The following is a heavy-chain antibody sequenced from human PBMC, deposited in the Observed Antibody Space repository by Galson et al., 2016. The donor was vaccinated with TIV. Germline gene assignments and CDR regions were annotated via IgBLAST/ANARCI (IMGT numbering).Heavy chain of an antibody. CDR1: GFTFDEYA. CDR2: ISWNGGTV. Sequence: SLRLSCAASGFTFDEYAMHWVRQAPGKGPEWVAGISWNGGTVGYADSVKGRFTISRDNAKKSLYLQMNSLRREDTAVYYWVRGEERSVVGAKPFDDWGQG. J-gene: IGHJ3*01. V-gene: IGHV3-9*01. D-gene: IGHD1-26*01. CDR3: VRGEERSVVGAKPFDD.